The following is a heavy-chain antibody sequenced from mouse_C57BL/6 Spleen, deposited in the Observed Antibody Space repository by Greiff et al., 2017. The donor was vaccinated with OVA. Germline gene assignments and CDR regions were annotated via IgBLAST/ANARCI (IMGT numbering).Heavy chain of an antibody. CDR1: GYTFTSYW. V-gene: IGHV1-53*01. J-gene: IGHJ2*01. CDR2: INPSNGGT. Sequence: VQLQQSGTELVKPGASVKLSCKASGYTFTSYWMHWVKQRPGQGLEWIGNINPSNGGTNYNEKFKSKATLTVDKSSSTAYMQLSSLTSEDSAVYYCAREPLYYGNYGDYWGQGTTLTVSS. CDR3: AREPLYYGNYGDY. D-gene: IGHD2-1*01.